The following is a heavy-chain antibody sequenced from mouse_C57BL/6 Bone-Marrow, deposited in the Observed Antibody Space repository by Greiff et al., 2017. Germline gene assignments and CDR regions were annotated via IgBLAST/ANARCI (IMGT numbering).Heavy chain of an antibody. V-gene: IGHV14-1*01. CDR1: GFNIKDYY. CDR3: TTDYGNYLGVWFAY. CDR2: IDPEDGDT. D-gene: IGHD2-1*01. J-gene: IGHJ3*01. Sequence: EVQLQQSGAELVRPGASVKLSCTASGFNIKDYYMHWVKQRPEQGLEWIGRIDPEDGDTEYAPKFQGKATMTADTSSNTAYLQLSSLTSEDTAVYYCTTDYGNYLGVWFAYWGQGTLVTVSA.